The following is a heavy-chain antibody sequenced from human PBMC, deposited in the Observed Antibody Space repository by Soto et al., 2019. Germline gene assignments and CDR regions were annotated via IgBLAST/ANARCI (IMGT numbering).Heavy chain of an antibody. CDR3: AKDLFTMVPRADV. Sequence: EVQLLESGGGLVQPGGSLRLSCAASGFTFSNYAMGWVRQAPGTGLEWVSSISGAGGNTYYADSVKGRFTNSRDNSKDALYLQMDSLRAEDTAVYYCAKDLFTMVPRADVWGQGTTVIVSS. CDR1: GFTFSNYA. J-gene: IGHJ6*02. D-gene: IGHD2-8*01. V-gene: IGHV3-23*01. CDR2: ISGAGGNT.